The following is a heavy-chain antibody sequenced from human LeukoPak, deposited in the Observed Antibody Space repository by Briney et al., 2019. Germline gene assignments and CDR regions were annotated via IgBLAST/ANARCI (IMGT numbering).Heavy chain of an antibody. J-gene: IGHJ4*02. Sequence: GGSLRLSYAASGFTFSSYGMHWVRQAPGKGLEWVAVIWYDGSNKYYADSVKGRFTISRDNSKNTLYLQMNSLRVEDTAVYYCARDLPSAYSSSGFTGTFDYWGQGTLVTVSS. CDR3: ARDLPSAYSSSGFTGTFDY. CDR2: IWYDGSNK. D-gene: IGHD3-22*01. V-gene: IGHV3-33*01. CDR1: GFTFSSYG.